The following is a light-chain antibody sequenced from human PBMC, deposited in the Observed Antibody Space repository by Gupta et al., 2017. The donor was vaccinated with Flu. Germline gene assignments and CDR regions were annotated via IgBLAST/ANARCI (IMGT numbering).Light chain of an antibody. Sequence: KDTSTMSGSSSNIGNNYVGWYQQPAETTPKLLMYNDNGRSSAIPARFSGSKCGTAATMGITGVQAGDGADYYYDTGDSSRNDGVFGGGTKVTVL. CDR2: NDN. CDR1: SSNIGNNY. J-gene: IGLJ2*01. V-gene: IGLV1-51*01. CDR3: DTGDSSRNDGV.